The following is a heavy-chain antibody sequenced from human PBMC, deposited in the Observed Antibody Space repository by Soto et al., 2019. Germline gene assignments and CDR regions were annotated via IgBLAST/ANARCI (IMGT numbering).Heavy chain of an antibody. Sequence: PGGSLRLSCAASGFTFDDYAMHWGPQAPGKGLECVSGYSWNSGSIGYADSVKGRFTISGDNAKNSLYLQMNGLRAEDTALYYCAKGCSRTSCPGADYYYGVDVWHQGTTVTVSS. CDR3: AKGCSRTSCPGADYYYGVDV. D-gene: IGHD2-2*01. CDR2: YSWNSGSI. CDR1: GFTFDDYA. J-gene: IGHJ6*02. V-gene: IGHV3-9*01.